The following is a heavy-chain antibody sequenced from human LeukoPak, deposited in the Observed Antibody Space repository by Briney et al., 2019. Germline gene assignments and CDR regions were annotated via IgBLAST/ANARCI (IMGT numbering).Heavy chain of an antibody. CDR1: GDSISSYS. V-gene: IGHV4-59*08. CDR2: IYYSGST. D-gene: IGHD5-18*01. Sequence: PSETLSLTCTVSGDSISSYSWSWVRQSPGRGLEWIGYIYYSGSTTYNPSLKSRVTISVDTSKNQFSLKLSSVTAADTAVYYCARLIRGYSYGNFDYWGQGTLVTVSS. CDR3: ARLIRGYSYGNFDY. J-gene: IGHJ4*02.